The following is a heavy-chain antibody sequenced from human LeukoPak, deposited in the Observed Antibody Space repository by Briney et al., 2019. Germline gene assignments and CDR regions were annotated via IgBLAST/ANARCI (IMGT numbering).Heavy chain of an antibody. CDR1: SYSISSGYY. V-gene: IGHV4-38-2*01. CDR2: IYHSGSA. CDR3: ARGHTVTWEFDY. D-gene: IGHD4-17*01. J-gene: IGHJ4*02. Sequence: SETLSLTCAVSSYSISSGYYWGWIRQPPGKGLEWTGSIYHSGSAYYNPSLKSRVTVSVDTSKNQFSLKLSSVTAADTAVYYCARGHTVTWEFDYWGQGTLVTVSS.